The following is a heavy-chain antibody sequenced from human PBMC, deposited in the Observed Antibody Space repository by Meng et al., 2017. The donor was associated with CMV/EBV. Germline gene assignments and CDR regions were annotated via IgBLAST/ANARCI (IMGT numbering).Heavy chain of an antibody. CDR2: IKSKGSGETR. D-gene: IGHD3-16*01. CDR1: GLVFRDAW. V-gene: IGHV3-15*01. Sequence: QLVESGGGLVKPGGSLRVSCTVSGLVFRDAWVTWVRQAPGKGLEWVGRIKSKGSGETRDYSAPVKGRFTISRDDLKNMIYLQMNSLQVEDTAIYFCTHCQDYYETVGRWGQGTLVTVSS. J-gene: IGHJ4*02. CDR3: THCQDYYETVGR.